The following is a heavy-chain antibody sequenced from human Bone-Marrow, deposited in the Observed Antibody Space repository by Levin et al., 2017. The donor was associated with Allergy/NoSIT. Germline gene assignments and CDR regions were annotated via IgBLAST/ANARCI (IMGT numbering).Heavy chain of an antibody. CDR1: GGSISSYY. CDR3: ARDKYYYDSSGYYYYYGMDV. J-gene: IGHJ6*02. CDR2: IYYSGST. Sequence: SETLSLTCTVSGGSISSYYWSWIRQPPGKGLEWIGYIYYSGSTNYNPSLKSRVTISVDTSKNQFSLKLSSVTAADTAVYYCARDKYYYDSSGYYYYYGMDVWGQGTTVTVSS. D-gene: IGHD3-22*01. V-gene: IGHV4-59*01.